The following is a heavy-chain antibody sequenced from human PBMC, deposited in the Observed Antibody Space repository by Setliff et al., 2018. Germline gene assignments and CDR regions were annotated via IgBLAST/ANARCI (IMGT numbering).Heavy chain of an antibody. CDR1: GFTFSSYE. Sequence: GESLKISCAASGFTFSSYEMNWVRQAPGKGLEWVSYTSSSGSTIYYADSVKGRFTVSSDNAKNSLYLQMNSLRAEDTAVYYCARDPAEKPGMDYWGQGTLVTVSS. V-gene: IGHV3-48*03. D-gene: IGHD2-15*01. J-gene: IGHJ4*02. CDR3: ARDPAEKPGMDY. CDR2: TSSSGSTI.